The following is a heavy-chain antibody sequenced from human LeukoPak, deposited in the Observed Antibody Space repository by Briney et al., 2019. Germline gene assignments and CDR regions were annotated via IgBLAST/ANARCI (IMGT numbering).Heavy chain of an antibody. J-gene: IGHJ4*02. CDR1: RFTFSIYA. V-gene: IGHV3-30*04. CDR2: ISHEGSNK. D-gene: IGHD6-19*01. CDR3: ARGDGRFSSGWYDSYSFDY. Sequence: GGSLTLSCAASRFTFSIYAMHWVRQAPGEGLEWVTVISHEGSNKYYADSVKGRFTISRDNSKTTLSLQTTSLRAEDTAVYYCARGDGRFSSGWYDSYSFDYSGQGTPVTASS.